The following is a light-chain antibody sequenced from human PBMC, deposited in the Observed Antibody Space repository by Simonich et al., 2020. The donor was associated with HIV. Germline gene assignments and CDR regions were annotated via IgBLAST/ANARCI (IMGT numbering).Light chain of an antibody. V-gene: IGKV4-1*01. CDR2: WAS. J-gene: IGKJ1*01. Sequence: DIVMTQSPDSLAVSLGESATINCNSSQSVLYSSNNKNYLTWYQQKPGQPPKLLIYWASTRESGVPDRCSASGSGTDFTLTISSLQAEDVAVYYCQQYYTTPPTFGQGTKVEIK. CDR1: QSVLYSSNNKNY. CDR3: QQYYTTPPT.